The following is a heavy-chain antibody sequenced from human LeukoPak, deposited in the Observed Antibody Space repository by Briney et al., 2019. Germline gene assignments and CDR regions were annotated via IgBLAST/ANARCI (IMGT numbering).Heavy chain of an antibody. CDR3: ARAGGGYDR. J-gene: IGHJ5*02. CDR1: GGSISSSSYY. Sequence: SETLSLTCTVSGGSISSSSYYWGWIRQPPGKGLEWIGYIYYSGSTNYNPSLKSRVTISVDTSKNQFSLKLSSVTAADTAVYYCARAGGGYDRWGQGTLVTVSS. V-gene: IGHV4-61*05. CDR2: IYYSGST. D-gene: IGHD5-12*01.